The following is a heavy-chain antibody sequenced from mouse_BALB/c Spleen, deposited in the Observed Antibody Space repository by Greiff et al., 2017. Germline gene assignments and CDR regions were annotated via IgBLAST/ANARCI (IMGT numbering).Heavy chain of an antibody. CDR2: ISSGGSYT. D-gene: IGHD1-1*01. J-gene: IGHJ1*01. CDR3: ARHTTTVPYWYFDV. V-gene: IGHV5-6*03. CDR1: GFTFSSYG. Sequence: EVKLVESGGGLVKPGGSLKLSCAASGFTFSSYGMSWVRQTPDKRLEWVATISSGGSYTYYPDSVKGRFTISRDNAKNTLYLQMSSLKSEDTAMYYCARHTTTVPYWYFDVWGAGTTVTVSS.